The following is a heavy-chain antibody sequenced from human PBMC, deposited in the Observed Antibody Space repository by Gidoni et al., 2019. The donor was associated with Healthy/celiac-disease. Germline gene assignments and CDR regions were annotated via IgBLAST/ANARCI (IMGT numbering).Heavy chain of an antibody. CDR1: GYTFTGYY. V-gene: IGHV1-2*06. J-gene: IGHJ5*02. Sequence: QVQLVQSGAEVKKPGASVKVSCKASGYTFTGYYMHWVRQAPGQGLEWMGRINPNSGGTNYAQKFQGRVTMTRDTSISTAYMELSRLRSDDTAVYYCARDGCSGGSCYFSAWFDPWGQGTLVTVSS. CDR3: ARDGCSGGSCYFSAWFDP. D-gene: IGHD2-15*01. CDR2: INPNSGGT.